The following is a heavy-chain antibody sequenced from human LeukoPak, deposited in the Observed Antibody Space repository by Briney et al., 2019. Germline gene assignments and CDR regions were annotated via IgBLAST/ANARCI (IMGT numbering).Heavy chain of an antibody. Sequence: GGSLRLSCTGSGFTFSDYAMSWVRQAPGKGLEWVGFIRNKANGGTADYAASVKGRFTISRDDSKTIAYLQKNSLKTEDTAVYYCSRAYSTGWLGINDYWGQGALVTVSS. CDR3: SRAYSTGWLGINDY. CDR1: GFTFSDYA. CDR2: IRNKANGGTA. V-gene: IGHV3-49*04. J-gene: IGHJ4*02. D-gene: IGHD6-19*01.